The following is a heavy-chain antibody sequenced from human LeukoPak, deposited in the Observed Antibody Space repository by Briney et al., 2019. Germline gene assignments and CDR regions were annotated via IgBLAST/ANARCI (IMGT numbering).Heavy chain of an antibody. CDR1: GYTFTGYY. CDR3: ARDLVVGGLPPTKFDY. V-gene: IGHV1-2*02. Sequence: GSVKVSRKASGYTFTGYYMHWVRQAPGQGLEWMGWINPNSGGTNYAQKFQGRVTMTRDTSISTAYMELSRLRSDDTAVYYCARDLVVGGLPPTKFDYWGRGILVTVSS. J-gene: IGHJ4*02. CDR2: INPNSGGT. D-gene: IGHD2-15*01.